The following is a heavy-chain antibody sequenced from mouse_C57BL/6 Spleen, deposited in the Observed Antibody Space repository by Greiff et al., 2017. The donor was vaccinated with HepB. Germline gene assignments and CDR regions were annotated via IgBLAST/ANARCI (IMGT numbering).Heavy chain of an antibody. D-gene: IGHD1-1*01. CDR3: ARGSRGYFDV. J-gene: IGHJ1*03. V-gene: IGHV1-63*01. CDR1: GYTFTNYW. CDR2: IYPGGGYT. Sequence: QVQLKQSGAELVRPGTSVKMSCKASGYTFTNYWIGWAKQRPGHGLEWIGDIYPGGGYTNYNEKFKGKATLTADKSSSTAYMQFSSLTSEDSAIYYCARGSRGYFDVWGTGTTVTVSS.